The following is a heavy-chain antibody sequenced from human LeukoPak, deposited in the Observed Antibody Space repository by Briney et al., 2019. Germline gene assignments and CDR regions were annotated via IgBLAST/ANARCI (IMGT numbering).Heavy chain of an antibody. CDR1: GLIFSGSW. CDR3: ARDSAYEKFDY. Sequence: GGSLRLSCAASGLIFSGSWMNWVRQAPGKGLEWVATINPDGNKKGYVDSVKGRFTISRDDAENSLYLQMDSLRAEDAAVYYCARDSAYEKFDYWGQGTLVTVSS. V-gene: IGHV3-7*03. J-gene: IGHJ4*02. D-gene: IGHD2-21*01. CDR2: INPDGNKK.